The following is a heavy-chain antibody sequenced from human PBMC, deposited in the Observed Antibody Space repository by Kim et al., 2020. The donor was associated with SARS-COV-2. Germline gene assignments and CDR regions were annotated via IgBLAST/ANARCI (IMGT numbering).Heavy chain of an antibody. CDR2: ISSSGSTI. J-gene: IGHJ4*02. CDR3: ARLYHKLEDDYGDYLVDY. D-gene: IGHD4-17*01. V-gene: IGHV3-48*03. CDR1: GFTFSSYE. Sequence: GGSLRLSCAASGFTFSSYEMNWVRQAPGKGLEWVSYISSSGSTIYYADSVKGRFTISRDNAKNSLYLQMNSLRAEDTAVYYCARLYHKLEDDYGDYLVDYWGQGTLVTVSS.